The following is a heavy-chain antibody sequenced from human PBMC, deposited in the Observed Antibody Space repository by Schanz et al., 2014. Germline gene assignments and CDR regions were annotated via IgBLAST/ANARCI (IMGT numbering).Heavy chain of an antibody. CDR1: GITFSGYS. CDR2: ISGSSSTK. CDR3: RRDYEMDLSSPRHDAFDV. Sequence: VQLVESGGGVVQPGRSLRLSCAASGITFSGYSMNWVRQAPGKGLEWVSYISGSSSTKYYADSVKGRFTISRDNGKNSLYLQMNSVRAEEAAFYYCRRDYEMDLSSPRHDAFDVWGQGTVVTVSS. V-gene: IGHV3-48*01. D-gene: IGHD3-16*01. J-gene: IGHJ3*01.